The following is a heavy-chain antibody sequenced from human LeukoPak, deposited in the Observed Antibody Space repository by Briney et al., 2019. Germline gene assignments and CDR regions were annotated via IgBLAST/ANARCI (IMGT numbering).Heavy chain of an antibody. CDR3: ARDEGAATS. CDR2: IYYSGST. V-gene: IGHV4-39*07. CDR1: GGSISSSSYY. Sequence: SETLSLTCTVSGGSISSSSYYWGWIRQPPGKGLEWIGSIYYSGSTYYNPSLKSRVTISVDTSKNQFSLKLSSVTAADTAVYYCARDEGAATSWGQGTLVTVSS. D-gene: IGHD2-15*01. J-gene: IGHJ4*02.